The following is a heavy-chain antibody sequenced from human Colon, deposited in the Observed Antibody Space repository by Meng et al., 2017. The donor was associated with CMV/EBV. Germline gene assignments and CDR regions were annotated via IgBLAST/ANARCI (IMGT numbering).Heavy chain of an antibody. CDR2: IRRKIDGETT. Sequence: ASGFTYSDVWRTWVRQAPGKGLEWVGRIRRKIDGETTEYAAPVKGRFTISRDDSRSTLYLQMNSLKTEDTAVYYCTTGAVTSHWFDYWGQGTLVTVSS. V-gene: IGHV3-15*01. D-gene: IGHD1-1*01. J-gene: IGHJ4*02. CDR1: GFTYSDVW. CDR3: TTGAVTSHWFDY.